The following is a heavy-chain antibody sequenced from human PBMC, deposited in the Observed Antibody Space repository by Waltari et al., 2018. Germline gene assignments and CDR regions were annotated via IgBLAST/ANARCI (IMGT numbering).Heavy chain of an antibody. J-gene: IGHJ4*02. V-gene: IGHV4-59*11. CDR2: IYYSGVT. Sequence: QVQLQESGPGLVKPSETLSLTCTVSGDSISSHYWSWIRQPPGKGLEWIGYIYYSGVTNYNPSLNGRVTMSVDTSKNQFSLKLSFVTAADTAVYYCARGTVTTTYFDYWGQGTLVSVSS. CDR3: ARGTVTTTYFDY. CDR1: GDSISSHY. D-gene: IGHD4-17*01.